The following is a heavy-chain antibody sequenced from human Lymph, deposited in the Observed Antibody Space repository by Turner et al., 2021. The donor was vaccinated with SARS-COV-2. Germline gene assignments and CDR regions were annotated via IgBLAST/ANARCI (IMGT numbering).Heavy chain of an antibody. CDR3: ARRHSGNYDAFDI. V-gene: IGHV1-69*10. CDR2: FIPIIGIA. D-gene: IGHD1-26*01. Sequence: QVQLVLSGAEVMKPGSSVKVVCKASGGTFSTYVISWGRQAPGQGHEWVGGFIPIIGIANYAQKFQGRVTITTDKSKSTAYMELRSLRSEDTAEYHCARRHSGNYDAFDIWGQGTMVTVSS. J-gene: IGHJ3*02. CDR1: GGTFSTYV.